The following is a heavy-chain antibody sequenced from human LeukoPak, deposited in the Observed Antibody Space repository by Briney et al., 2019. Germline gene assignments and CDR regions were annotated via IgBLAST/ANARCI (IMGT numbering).Heavy chain of an antibody. CDR2: IYSGGTT. Sequence: GGSLRLSCAASGFTVSSTSMIWVRQAPGKGLEWVSVIYSGGTTYYADSVKGRFTISRDNSKNTLYLQMNSLRAEDTAVYYCARYSHDSGNYQHYFDDWGQGTLVTVSS. CDR1: GFTVSSTS. J-gene: IGHJ4*02. V-gene: IGHV3-66*01. CDR3: ARYSHDSGNYQHYFDD. D-gene: IGHD3-10*01.